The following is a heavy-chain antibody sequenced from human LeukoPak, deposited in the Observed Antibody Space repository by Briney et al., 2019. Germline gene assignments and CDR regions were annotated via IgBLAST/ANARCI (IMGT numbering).Heavy chain of an antibody. J-gene: IGHJ6*03. CDR1: GFTFSSYE. CDR3: ASHTYYDFWSGYYTGVEYYYMDV. Sequence: GSLRLSCAASGFTFSSYEMNWVRQAPGKGLEWIGSIYYSGSTYYNPSLKSRVTISVDTSKNQSSLKLSSVTAADTAVYYCASHTYYDFWSGYYTGVEYYYMDVWGKGTTVTVSS. D-gene: IGHD3-3*01. CDR2: IYYSGST. V-gene: IGHV4-39*07.